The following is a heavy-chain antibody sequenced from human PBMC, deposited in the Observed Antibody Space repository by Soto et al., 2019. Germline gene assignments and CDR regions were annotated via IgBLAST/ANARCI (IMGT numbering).Heavy chain of an antibody. V-gene: IGHV1-69*01. CDR1: GGTFSSYA. CDR3: GRGGRISHPAGYYYGMDV. D-gene: IGHD3-16*01. J-gene: IGHJ6*02. Sequence: QVQLVQSGAEVKKPGSSVKVSCKASGGTFSSYAISWVRQAPGQGLEWMGGIIPIFGTANYAQKFQGRVTITAGESNRPGYREPRSLRSGDPGGEFCGRGGRISHPAGYYYGMDVWGQGTTVTVSS. CDR2: IIPIFGTA.